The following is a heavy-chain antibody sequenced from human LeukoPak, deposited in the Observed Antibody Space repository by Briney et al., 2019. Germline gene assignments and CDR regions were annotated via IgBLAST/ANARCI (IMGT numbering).Heavy chain of an antibody. V-gene: IGHV3-74*03. Sequence: PGGSLRLSCAASGFTFSSYWMHWVRQAPGKGLVWVSRINTDGISTTYADSVKGRFTISRDNAKNTLYLQMNSLRADDTAVCYCAREPLSSGWSIDYWGQGTLVTVSS. D-gene: IGHD3-3*01. J-gene: IGHJ4*02. CDR1: GFTFSSYW. CDR2: INTDGIST. CDR3: AREPLSSGWSIDY.